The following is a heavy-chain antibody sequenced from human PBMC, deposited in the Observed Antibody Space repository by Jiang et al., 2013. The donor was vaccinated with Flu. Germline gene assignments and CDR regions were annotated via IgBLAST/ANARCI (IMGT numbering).Heavy chain of an antibody. CDR3: ATRFGITAAGIYFQH. J-gene: IGHJ1*01. CDR2: IYSAGGT. CDR1: GFSVSSTY. Sequence: VQLLESGGGLVQPGGSLRLSCAASGFSVSSTYMSWVRQAPGKGLEWVSVIYSAGGTSNADSAKGRFTISRDISKNTLYLQMNSLRVEDTAVYYCATRFGITAAGIYFQHWGPGTLVTVSS. V-gene: IGHV3-66*02. D-gene: IGHD6-13*01.